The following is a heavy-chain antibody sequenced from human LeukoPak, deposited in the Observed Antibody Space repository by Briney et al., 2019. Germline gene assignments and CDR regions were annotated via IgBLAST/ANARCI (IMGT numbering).Heavy chain of an antibody. V-gene: IGHV3-23*01. CDR2: ISGSGGST. D-gene: IGHD3-22*01. CDR3: AIDLTGDSSGYSGY. Sequence: PGGSLRLSCVGSGFTFNNAWMNWVRQAPGKGLEWVSAISGSGGSTYYADSVKGRFTISRDNSKNTLYLQMNSLRAEDTAVYYCAIDLTGDSSGYSGYWGQGTLVTVST. CDR1: GFTFNNAW. J-gene: IGHJ4*02.